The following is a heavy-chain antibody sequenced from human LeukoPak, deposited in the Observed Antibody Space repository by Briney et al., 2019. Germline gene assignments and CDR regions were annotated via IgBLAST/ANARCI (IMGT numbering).Heavy chain of an antibody. D-gene: IGHD3-3*01. Sequence: SVKVSCKASGGTFSSYAISWVRQAPGQGLEWMGGIIPIFGTANYAQKFQGRVTITTDESTSTAYMELSSLRSEDTAVYYCARGDPYDFWSGYPFDYWGQGILVTVSS. J-gene: IGHJ4*02. CDR1: GGTFSSYA. CDR3: ARGDPYDFWSGYPFDY. CDR2: IIPIFGTA. V-gene: IGHV1-69*05.